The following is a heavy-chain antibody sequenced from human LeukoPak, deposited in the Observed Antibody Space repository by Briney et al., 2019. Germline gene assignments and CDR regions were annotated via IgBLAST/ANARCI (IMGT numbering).Heavy chain of an antibody. CDR3: AKGRDWNYVLDY. V-gene: IGHV3-33*06. Sequence: PGRSLRLSCAASGFTFSSYGMHWVRQAPGKGLEWVAVIWYNGSKKYYGDSVKGRFTISRDNSKNTLYLQMNTLRVEDTAIYYCAKGRDWNYVLDYWGQGTLVTVSS. J-gene: IGHJ4*02. D-gene: IGHD1-7*01. CDR1: GFTFSSYG. CDR2: IWYNGSKK.